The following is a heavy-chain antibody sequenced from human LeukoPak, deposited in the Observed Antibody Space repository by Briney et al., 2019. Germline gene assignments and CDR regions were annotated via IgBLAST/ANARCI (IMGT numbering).Heavy chain of an antibody. J-gene: IGHJ5*02. D-gene: IGHD3-10*01. CDR3: AREESMVRGVSWFDP. CDR1: GDSFSSVTDY. CDR2: GDYSGGT. V-gene: IGHV4-39*07. Sequence: SETLSLTCTVSGDSFSSVTDYWAWIRQPPGKGLEWIASGDYSGGTYYNPSLESRVAISVDTSNNQFSLRLTSVTAADTAVYYCAREESMVRGVSWFDPWGQGTLVTVSP.